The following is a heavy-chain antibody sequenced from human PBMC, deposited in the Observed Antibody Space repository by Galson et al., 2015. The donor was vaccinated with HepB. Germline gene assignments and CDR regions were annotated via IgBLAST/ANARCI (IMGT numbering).Heavy chain of an antibody. V-gene: IGHV1-69*13. CDR3: AREVQWELGTPFDY. J-gene: IGHJ4*02. CDR1: GGTFSTYG. CDR2: IIPLFGTA. D-gene: IGHD1-26*01. Sequence: SVKVSCKASGGTFSTYGISWVRQAPGQGLEWMGGIIPLFGTANYAQKFQGRVTITADESTSTAYMELSSLRSEDTAVYYCAREVQWELGTPFDYWGQGTLVTVSS.